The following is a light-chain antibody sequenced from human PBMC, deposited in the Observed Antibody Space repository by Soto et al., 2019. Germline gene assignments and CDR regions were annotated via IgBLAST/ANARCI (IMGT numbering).Light chain of an antibody. CDR2: DVS. CDR3: SSYSSTDILEV. CDR1: SGDFGGHNF. J-gene: IGLJ1*01. V-gene: IGLV2-14*03. Sequence: QSALTQPASVSGSPGQSVTISCTGSSGDFGGHNFVSWYQHHPGKAPKLIISDVSDRPSGISNRFSGSKSGNTASLTISGLQTEDEADYYCSSYSSTDILEVFGTGTKLTVL.